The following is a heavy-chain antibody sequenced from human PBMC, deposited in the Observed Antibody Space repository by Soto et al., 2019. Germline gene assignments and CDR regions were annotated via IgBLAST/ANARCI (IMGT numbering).Heavy chain of an antibody. J-gene: IGHJ6*02. CDR2: IYYSGSA. Sequence: SETLSLTCTVSGGSISSYFRTWVRQPPGKGLEWIGYIYYSGSANYNPSLKSRVTISVDTSKNQVSLKVSSVTAADTAVYYCARDSGGYDFWSGTYQYYGMDVWGQGTTVTV. D-gene: IGHD3-3*01. CDR1: GGSISSYF. V-gene: IGHV4-59*01. CDR3: ARDSGGYDFWSGTYQYYGMDV.